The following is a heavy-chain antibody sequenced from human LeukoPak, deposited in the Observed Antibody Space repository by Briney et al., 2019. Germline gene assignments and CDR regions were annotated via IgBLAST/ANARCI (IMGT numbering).Heavy chain of an antibody. CDR3: ARDNRDIAVVPAAMGDYYYYGMDV. J-gene: IGHJ6*02. D-gene: IGHD2-2*01. Sequence: GGSLRLSCAASGFTFSNYWMSWVRQAPGKGLEGVASIKQDKSDKYYVGSVKGRFTISRDNAKKSLCLQMNSLRAEDTAVYYCARDNRDIAVVPAAMGDYYYYGMDVWGQGTTVTVSS. CDR1: GFTFSNYW. CDR2: IKQDKSDK. V-gene: IGHV3-7*05.